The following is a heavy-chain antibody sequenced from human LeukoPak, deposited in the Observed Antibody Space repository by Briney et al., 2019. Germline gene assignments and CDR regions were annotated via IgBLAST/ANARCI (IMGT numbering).Heavy chain of an antibody. D-gene: IGHD3-16*01. Sequence: PGGSLRLSCAAPGFTFSSYWMHWVRQAPGKGLEWVARIWNDGSTTEYSDSVKGRFTVSRDDSKSALYLQMNSLRVEDTAVYYCARDGAHYDVDVWGQGTMVSVSS. CDR2: IWNDGSTT. CDR1: GFTFSSYW. V-gene: IGHV3-33*08. J-gene: IGHJ3*01. CDR3: ARDGAHYDVDV.